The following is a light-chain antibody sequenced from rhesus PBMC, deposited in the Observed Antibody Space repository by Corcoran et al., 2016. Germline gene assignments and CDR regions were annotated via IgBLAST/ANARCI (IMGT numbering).Light chain of an antibody. Sequence: DIQMTQSPSSLSASVGDTVTITCRASQSISSWLAWYQQKPGKATKLLIYKAASLQSGVPSRFSGSGSGTDVTLTISSLQSEDFATYYCQQYSSSPYSFGQGTKVEIK. V-gene: IGKV1-22*01. CDR2: KAA. CDR3: QQYSSSPYS. J-gene: IGKJ2*01. CDR1: QSISSW.